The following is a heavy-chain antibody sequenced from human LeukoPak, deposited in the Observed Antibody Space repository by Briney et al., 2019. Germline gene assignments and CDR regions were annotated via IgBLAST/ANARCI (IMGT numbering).Heavy chain of an antibody. V-gene: IGHV1-46*01. CDR3: ARDHGSAYYRAPRH. CDR2: INPSGSST. Sequence: ASVKVSCKASGYIFTNYYMHWVRQAPGQGLEWMGIINPSGSSTTYAQKFQGRVTMTRDTSTSTVYMELSSLRSEDTAVYYCARDHGSAYYRAPRHWGQGTLVTVSS. J-gene: IGHJ4*02. CDR1: GYIFTNYY. D-gene: IGHD3-10*01.